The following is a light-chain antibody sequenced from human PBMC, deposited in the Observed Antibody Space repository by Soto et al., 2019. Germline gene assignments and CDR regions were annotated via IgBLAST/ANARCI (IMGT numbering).Light chain of an antibody. Sequence: DIQMTQSPSTLSASVGDRVTITCRASQSISSWLAWYQQKPGKAPKLLIYKASSLESGVPSRFSGSGSGTEFTLTISSLQTDDFSTYYCQQYHSYWTFGQGTKVDI. CDR1: QSISSW. CDR3: QQYHSYWT. V-gene: IGKV1-5*03. J-gene: IGKJ1*01. CDR2: KAS.